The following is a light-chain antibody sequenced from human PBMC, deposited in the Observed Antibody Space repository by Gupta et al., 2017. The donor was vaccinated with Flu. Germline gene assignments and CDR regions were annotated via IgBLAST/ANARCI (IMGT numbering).Light chain of an antibody. V-gene: IGKV3-15*01. CDR1: QSVSTN. CDR3: QQYNNWPPFN. J-gene: IGKJ2*01. Sequence: EIVMTQSPATLSVSPGERATLSCRASQSVSTNLAWYQHKPGQAPRLVISDASTRATGIPARFSGSGSGTEFTLTISSRQSEDFAVYYCQQYNNWPPFNFGQGTKLEIK. CDR2: DAS.